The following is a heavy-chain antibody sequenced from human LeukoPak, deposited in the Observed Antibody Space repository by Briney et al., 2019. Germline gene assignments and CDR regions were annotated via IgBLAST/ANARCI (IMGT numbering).Heavy chain of an antibody. CDR2: IYYSGST. Sequence: SETLSLTCTVSGGSISSYYWSWIRQPPGKGLEWIAYIYYSGSTNYNPSLESRVTISVDTSKNQFSLKLSSVTAADTAVYYCARIIVGAQGGFDYWGQGTLVTVSS. V-gene: IGHV4-59*01. CDR3: ARIIVGAQGGFDY. J-gene: IGHJ4*02. CDR1: GGSISSYY. D-gene: IGHD1-26*01.